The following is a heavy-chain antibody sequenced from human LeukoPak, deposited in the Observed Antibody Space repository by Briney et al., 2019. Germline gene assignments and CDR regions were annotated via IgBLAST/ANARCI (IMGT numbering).Heavy chain of an antibody. D-gene: IGHD3-22*01. CDR3: ARVGAQYYYDSSGYDAFDI. Sequence: SETLSLTCTVSGGSISSSSYYWGWIRQPPGKGLEWIGSIYYSGSTNYNPSLKSRVTISVDTSKNQFSLKLSSVTAADTAVYYCARVGAQYYYDSSGYDAFDIWGQGTMVTVSS. J-gene: IGHJ3*02. CDR2: IYYSGST. CDR1: GGSISSSSYY. V-gene: IGHV4-39*07.